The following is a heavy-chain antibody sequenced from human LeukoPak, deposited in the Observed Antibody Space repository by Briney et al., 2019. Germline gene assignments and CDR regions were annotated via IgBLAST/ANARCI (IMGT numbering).Heavy chain of an antibody. CDR3: ARGHGSSDAFDI. CDR2: ISSSSSYI. J-gene: IGHJ3*02. V-gene: IGHV3-21*01. Sequence: GGSLRLSCAASGFTFSSYSMNWVRQAPGKGLEWVSFISSSSSYIYYADSVKGRFTISRDNAKNSLYLQMNSLRAEDTAVYYCARGHGSSDAFDIWGQGTMVTVSS. CDR1: GFTFSSYS. D-gene: IGHD1-26*01.